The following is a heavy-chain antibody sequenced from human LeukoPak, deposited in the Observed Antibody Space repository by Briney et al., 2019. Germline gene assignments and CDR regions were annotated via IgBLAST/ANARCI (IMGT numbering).Heavy chain of an antibody. Sequence: PGRSLRLSCAASGFTFSSYAMHWVRQAPGKGLEWVAVISYDGSNKYYADSVKGRFTISRDNSKNTLYLQMNSLRAEDTAVYYCARHSCEYQLLCPFDYWGQGTLVTVSS. CDR3: ARHSCEYQLLCPFDY. V-gene: IGHV3-30-3*01. CDR2: ISYDGSNK. J-gene: IGHJ4*02. CDR1: GFTFSSYA. D-gene: IGHD2-2*01.